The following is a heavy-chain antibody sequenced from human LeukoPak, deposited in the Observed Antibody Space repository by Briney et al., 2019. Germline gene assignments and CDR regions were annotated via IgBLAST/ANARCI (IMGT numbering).Heavy chain of an antibody. CDR2: IYYSGST. D-gene: IGHD1-26*01. CDR1: GGSISSYY. Sequence: SETLSLTCTVSGGSISSYYWSWIRQPPGKGLEWIGYIYYSGSTNYNPSLKSRVTISVDTSKNQFSLKLSSVTAADTAVYYCARRGRSGFSGSYFGRTPSAFDMWGQGTMVTVSS. J-gene: IGHJ3*02. V-gene: IGHV4-59*08. CDR3: ARRGRSGFSGSYFGRTPSAFDM.